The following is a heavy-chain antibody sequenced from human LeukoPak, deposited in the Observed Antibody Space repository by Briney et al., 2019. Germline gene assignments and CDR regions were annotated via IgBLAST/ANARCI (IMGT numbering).Heavy chain of an antibody. Sequence: GGSLRLSCAASGFTFSSYAMSWVRQAPGKGLEWVSAIGGSGGSTYYADSVKGRFTISRDNSKNTLYLQMNSLRAEDTAVYYCAKADMRNYYDSSGYFLWGQGTLVTVSS. CDR1: GFTFSSYA. D-gene: IGHD3-22*01. CDR3: AKADMRNYYDSSGYFL. CDR2: IGGSGGST. V-gene: IGHV3-23*01. J-gene: IGHJ4*02.